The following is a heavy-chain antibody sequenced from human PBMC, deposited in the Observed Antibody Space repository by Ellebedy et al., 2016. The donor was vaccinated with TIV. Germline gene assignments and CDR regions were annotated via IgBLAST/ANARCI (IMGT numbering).Heavy chain of an antibody. CDR3: AKDHGGWELPLN. Sequence: GGSLRLXXAASGFTFSSYGMHWVRQAPGKGLEWVAVISYDGSNKYYADSVKGRFTISRDNSKNTLYLQMNSLRAEDTAVYYCAKDHGGWELPLNWGQGTLVTVSS. D-gene: IGHD1-26*01. CDR1: GFTFSSYG. CDR2: ISYDGSNK. V-gene: IGHV3-30*18. J-gene: IGHJ4*02.